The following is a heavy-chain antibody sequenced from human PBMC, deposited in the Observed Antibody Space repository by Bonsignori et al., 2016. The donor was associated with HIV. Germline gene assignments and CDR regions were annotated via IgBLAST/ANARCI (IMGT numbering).Heavy chain of an antibody. Sequence: GGSLRLSCAASGFTFSSYGMHWVRQAPGKGLEWVAFIRYDGSNKYYADSVKGRFTISRDNSKNTLYLQMNSLRAEDTAVYYCAREGGSRGYNWFDPWGQGTLVTVSS. CDR2: IRYDGSNK. J-gene: IGHJ5*02. CDR1: GFTFSSYG. D-gene: IGHD3-22*01. CDR3: AREGGSRGYNWFDP. V-gene: IGHV3-30*02.